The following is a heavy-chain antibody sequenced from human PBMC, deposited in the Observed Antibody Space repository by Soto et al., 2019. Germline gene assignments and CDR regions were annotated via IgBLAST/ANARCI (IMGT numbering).Heavy chain of an antibody. J-gene: IGHJ6*02. V-gene: IGHV1-2*02. D-gene: IGHD3-10*01. CDR3: ARNLDYYYGPGSGNGHGF. CDR2: INPKFGDT. Sequence: QVQLVQSGAEVKEPGDSVRVSCEASGYTFTSYYIHWVRQAPGQGLEWMGWINPKFGDTTYAQDFQGRVSMTRDMSISTVYMELSRLTSDDTAIYYSARNLDYYYGPGSGNGHGFWGQGSTVTVFS. CDR1: GYTFTSYY.